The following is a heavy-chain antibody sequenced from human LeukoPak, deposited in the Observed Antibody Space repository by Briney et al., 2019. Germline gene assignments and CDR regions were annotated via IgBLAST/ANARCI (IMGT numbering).Heavy chain of an antibody. V-gene: IGHV4-34*01. CDR3: ARLKRHIGVYYYYYMDV. Sequence: SSETLSLTCAVYGGSFSGYYWSWIRQPPGKGLEWIGEINHSGSTNYNPSLKSRVTISVDTSKNQFSLKPSSVTAADTAVYYCARLKRHIGVYYYYYMDVWGKGTTVTISS. J-gene: IGHJ6*03. CDR1: GGSFSGYY. CDR2: INHSGST. D-gene: IGHD2-21*01.